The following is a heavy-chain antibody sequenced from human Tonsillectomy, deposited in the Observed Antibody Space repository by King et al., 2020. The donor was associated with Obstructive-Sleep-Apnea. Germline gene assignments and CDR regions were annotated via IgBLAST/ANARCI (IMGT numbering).Heavy chain of an antibody. Sequence: QLQESGSGLVKPSQTLSLTCAVSGGSISSGGYSWSWIRQPPGKGLEWIGYIYHSGSTYYNPSLKSRVTISVDRSKNQFSLKLSSVTAADTAVYYCARGGDYDFWSGYSFDYWGQGTLVTVSS. CDR3: ARGGDYDFWSGYSFDY. CDR1: GGSISSGGYS. V-gene: IGHV4-30-2*01. CDR2: IYHSGST. J-gene: IGHJ4*02. D-gene: IGHD3-3*01.